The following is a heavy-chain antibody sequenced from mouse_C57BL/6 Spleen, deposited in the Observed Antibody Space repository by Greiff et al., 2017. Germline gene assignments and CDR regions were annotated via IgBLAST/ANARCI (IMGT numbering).Heavy chain of an antibody. D-gene: IGHD2-12*01. CDR1: GFTFSSYG. CDR2: ISSGGSYT. J-gene: IGHJ2*01. V-gene: IGHV5-6*01. CDR3: ARQNSSYYFDD. Sequence: EVKLMESGGDLVKPGGSLKLSCAASGFTFSSYGMSWVRQTPDKRLEWVATISSGGSYTYYPDSVKGRFTISRDNAKNTLYLQMSSLKSEDTAMYYCARQNSSYYFDDWGQGTTLTVSS.